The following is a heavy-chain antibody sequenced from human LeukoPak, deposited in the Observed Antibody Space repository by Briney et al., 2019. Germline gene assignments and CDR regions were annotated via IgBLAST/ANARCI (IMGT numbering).Heavy chain of an antibody. CDR3: ARADSSGYYHVGFDY. CDR1: GGSFSGYY. J-gene: IGHJ4*02. D-gene: IGHD3-22*01. V-gene: IGHV4-34*01. Sequence: PSETLSLTCAVYGGSFSGYYWSWIRQPPGKGLEWIGEINHSGSTNYNPSLKSRVTISVDTSKNQFSLKLSSVTAADTAVYYCARADSSGYYHVGFDYWGQGTLVTVSS. CDR2: INHSGST.